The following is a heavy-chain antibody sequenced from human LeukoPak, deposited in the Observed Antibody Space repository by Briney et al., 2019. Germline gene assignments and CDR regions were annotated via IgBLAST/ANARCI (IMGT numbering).Heavy chain of an antibody. V-gene: IGHV4-4*07. CDR2: IYSNGIT. J-gene: IGHJ6*03. Sequence: PSETLSLTCTVSGGSISSYSWTWIWQPAGEGLEWIGRIYSNGITNYNPSLKSRVTMSIDTSKKEFSLKLSSVTAADTAIYYCASSSNFYYYYMDVWGKGTTVTVSS. CDR1: GGSISSYS. CDR3: ASSSNFYYYYMDV.